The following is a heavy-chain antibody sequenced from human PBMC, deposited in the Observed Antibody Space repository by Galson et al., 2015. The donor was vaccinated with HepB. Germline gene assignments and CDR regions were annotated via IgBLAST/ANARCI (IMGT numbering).Heavy chain of an antibody. J-gene: IGHJ4*02. CDR2: ISTSSSTT. CDR3: ARAGLPY. CDR1: GFTFSDHN. V-gene: IGHV3-48*02. Sequence: FLRLSSADSGFTFSDHNMNWFRQTPGKGLEWLSYISTSSSTTFYADSVKGRFTVSRDNAKNSLYLQLNSLRDEDTAVYYCARAGLPYWGQGTMVTVSS.